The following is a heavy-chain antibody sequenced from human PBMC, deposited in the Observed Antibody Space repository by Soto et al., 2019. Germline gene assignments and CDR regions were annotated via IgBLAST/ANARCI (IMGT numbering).Heavy chain of an antibody. CDR1: GFIFDDYT. CDR3: AKVFEHCSGTSCEDYFDY. V-gene: IGHV3-43*01. D-gene: IGHD2-2*01. Sequence: GGSLRLSCAASGFIFDDYTMHWVRQAPGKGLEWVSLISWDGGGTYYADSVKGRFTISRDNSKNSLYLQMNSLKTEDTALYYCAKVFEHCSGTSCEDYFDYWGQGTLVTVSS. J-gene: IGHJ4*02. CDR2: ISWDGGGT.